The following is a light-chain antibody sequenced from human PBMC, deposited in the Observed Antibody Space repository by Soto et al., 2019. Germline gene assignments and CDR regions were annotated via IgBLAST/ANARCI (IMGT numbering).Light chain of an antibody. CDR3: QQRYNWPLT. CDR1: QSISTS. V-gene: IGKV3-11*01. CDR2: DAS. Sequence: EIVLTQSPGTLSLSPGERATLYCRASQSISTSLAWYQQKPGQTPRLLIYDASNMATGIPARFSGSGSGTYFTRTISSLEPEDFAVDYCQQRYNWPLTFGQGTRLDI. J-gene: IGKJ5*01.